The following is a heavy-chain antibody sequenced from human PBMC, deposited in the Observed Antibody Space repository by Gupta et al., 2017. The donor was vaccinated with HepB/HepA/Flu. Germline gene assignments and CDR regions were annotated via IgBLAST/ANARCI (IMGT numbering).Heavy chain of an antibody. V-gene: IGHV3-23*01. D-gene: IGHD2-2*01. CDR3: AKAIVPAATNWYFDL. CDR2: ITGSGATT. CDR1: GFTFTRYA. J-gene: IGHJ2*01. Sequence: EVQLLESGGGLVQPGGSLRLSCAAFGFTFTRYAMNWVRRAPGKGLEGVSGITGSGATTYYADSMKCRFTISRDNSKNTLYLQMNSLRAEDTAVYYCAKAIVPAATNWYFDLWGRGTLVTVSS.